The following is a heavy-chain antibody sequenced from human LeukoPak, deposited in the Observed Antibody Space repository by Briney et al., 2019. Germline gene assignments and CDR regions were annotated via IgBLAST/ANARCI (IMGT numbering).Heavy chain of an antibody. CDR1: GGSIGSYY. V-gene: IGHV4-4*09. CDR3: ARIKRFAFDI. CDR2: IYTSGST. J-gene: IGHJ3*02. Sequence: SETLSLTCTVSGGSIGSYYWSWIRQPPGKGLEWIGYIYTSGSTNYNPSLKSRVTISVDTSKNQFSLKLSSVTAADTAVYYCARIKRFAFDIWGQGTMVTVSS.